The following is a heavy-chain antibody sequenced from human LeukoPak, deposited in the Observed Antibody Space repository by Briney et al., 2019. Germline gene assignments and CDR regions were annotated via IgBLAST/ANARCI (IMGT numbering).Heavy chain of an antibody. CDR3: AKGDIGSEFDY. CDR1: GFTFSSYA. D-gene: IGHD2-15*01. J-gene: IGHJ4*02. V-gene: IGHV3-23*01. Sequence: GGSLGLSCAASGFTFSSYAMSWVRQAPGKGLEWVSAISGSGGSTYYADSVKGRFTVSRDNSKNTLYLQMNSLRAEDTAVYYCAKGDIGSEFDYWGQGTLVTVSS. CDR2: ISGSGGST.